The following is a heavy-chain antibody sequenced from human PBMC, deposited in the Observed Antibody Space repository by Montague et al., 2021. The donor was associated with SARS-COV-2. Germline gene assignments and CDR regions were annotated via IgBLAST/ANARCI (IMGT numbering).Heavy chain of an antibody. Sequence: SLRLSCAASGFTFSSYWMHWVRQAPGKGLVWVSRINSGGSSTSYADSVKGRFTISRDNAKNTLCLQMNSLRAEDTAVYYCARDRFWGVVPFDPWGQGTLVTVSS. CDR3: ARDRFWGVVPFDP. D-gene: IGHD3-3*01. J-gene: IGHJ5*02. V-gene: IGHV3-74*01. CDR2: INSGGSST. CDR1: GFTFSSYW.